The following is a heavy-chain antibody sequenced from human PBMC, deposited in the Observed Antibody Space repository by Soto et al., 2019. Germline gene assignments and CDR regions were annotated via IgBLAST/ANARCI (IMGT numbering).Heavy chain of an antibody. V-gene: IGHV3-72*01. CDR1: GCTFSDHY. CDR2: IRNNVNSHTT. CDR3: TRGAGAAASLDFYYYGLDV. D-gene: IGHD6-13*01. Sequence: EVQLVESGGGLFQPGGSLRLSCAASGCTFSDHYMDWVRQAPGKGLEWVGLIRNNVNSHTTEYAAFVKGRFTISRDDSRNSLYLQMNSLKVADTDMYFCTRGAGAAASLDFYYYGLDVWGQGTTVTVSS. J-gene: IGHJ6*02.